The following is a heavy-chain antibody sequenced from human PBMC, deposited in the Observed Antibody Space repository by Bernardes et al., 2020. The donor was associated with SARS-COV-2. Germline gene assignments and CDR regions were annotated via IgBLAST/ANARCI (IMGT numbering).Heavy chain of an antibody. CDR3: ARGNSGSGNYFD. CDR1: GFRVRSNY. Sequence: GGSLRLCCAFSGFRVRSNYMSWVRQAPGKGLEWVSVIYSGGATYYADSVKGRFTISRDISTNTLFLQMNTLRAEDTAVYFCARGNSGSGNYFDWGQGTLVTVSS. J-gene: IGHJ4*02. V-gene: IGHV3-53*01. CDR2: IYSGGAT. D-gene: IGHD3-10*01.